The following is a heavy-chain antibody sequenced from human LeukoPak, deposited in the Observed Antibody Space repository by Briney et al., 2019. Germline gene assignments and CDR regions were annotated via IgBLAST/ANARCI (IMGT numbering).Heavy chain of an antibody. V-gene: IGHV3-15*01. Sequence: GGSLRLSCAASGFTFSNAWMSWVRQAPGKGLEWVGRIKSKTDGGTTDYAAPVKGRFTISRDDSKNTLYLQMNSLKTEDTAVYYCTETPVEDWFDPWGQGTLVTVSS. CDR1: GFTFSNAW. CDR2: IKSKTDGGTT. CDR3: TETPVEDWFDP. D-gene: IGHD4-23*01. J-gene: IGHJ5*02.